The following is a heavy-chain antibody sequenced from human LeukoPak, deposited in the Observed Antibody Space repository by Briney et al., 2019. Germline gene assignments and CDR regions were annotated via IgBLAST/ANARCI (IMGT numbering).Heavy chain of an antibody. V-gene: IGHV4-38-2*02. J-gene: IGHJ4*02. Sequence: SETLSLTCTVSGYSISSGYYWGWIRQPPGKGLEWIGSIYHSGSTYYNPSLKSRVTISVDTSKNQFSLKLSSVTAADTAVYYCARRRFPRGPDVVNPFDYWGQGTLVTVSS. CDR3: ARRRFPRGPDVVNPFDY. CDR1: GYSISSGYY. CDR2: IYHSGST.